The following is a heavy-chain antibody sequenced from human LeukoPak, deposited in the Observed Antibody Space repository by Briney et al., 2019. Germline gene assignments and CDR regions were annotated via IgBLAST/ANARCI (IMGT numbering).Heavy chain of an antibody. V-gene: IGHV4-59*05. D-gene: IGHD4-17*01. CDR1: GGSISSYY. CDR3: ARTTVTHNPLDY. J-gene: IGHJ4*02. CDR2: IYYSGST. Sequence: SETLSLTCTVSGGSISSYYWSWIRQPAGKGLEWIGSIYYSGSTYYNPSLKSRVTISVDTSKNQFSLKLSSVTAADTAVYYCARTTVTHNPLDYWGQGTLVTVSS.